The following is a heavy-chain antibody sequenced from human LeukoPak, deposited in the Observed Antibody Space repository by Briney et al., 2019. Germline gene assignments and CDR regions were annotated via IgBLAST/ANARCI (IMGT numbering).Heavy chain of an antibody. D-gene: IGHD2-21*02. J-gene: IGHJ4*02. CDR3: ARDRMAYCGGDCYEFDY. V-gene: IGHV1-18*01. Sequence: ASVKVSCKASGYTFTSYGISWVRQAPGQGLEWMGWISAYNGNTNYAQKLQGRVTMTTDTSTSTAYIELRSLRSDDTAVYYCARDRMAYCGGDCYEFDYWGQGTLVTFSS. CDR2: ISAYNGNT. CDR1: GYTFTSYG.